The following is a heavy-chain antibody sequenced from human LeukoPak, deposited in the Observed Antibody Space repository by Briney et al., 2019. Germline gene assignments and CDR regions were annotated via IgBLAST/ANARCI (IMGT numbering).Heavy chain of an antibody. CDR2: IYYSGST. V-gene: IGHV4-59*08. Sequence: SETLSLTCTVSGASISSYYWSWIRQPPGKGLEWIGYIYYSGSTNYNPSLKSRVTISVDTSKNQFSLKLSSVTAADTAVYYCARSLGEDYWGQGTLVTVSS. CDR3: ARSLGEDY. J-gene: IGHJ4*02. CDR1: GASISSYY. D-gene: IGHD3-10*01.